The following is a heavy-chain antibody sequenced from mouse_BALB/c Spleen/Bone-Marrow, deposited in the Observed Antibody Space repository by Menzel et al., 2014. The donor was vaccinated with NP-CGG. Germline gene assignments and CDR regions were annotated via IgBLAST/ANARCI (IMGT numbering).Heavy chain of an antibody. Sequence: EVQMVESGPELVKPGTSVKISCKASGYSFTGYYMHWVKQSHVKSLEWIGRINPYTGATTYNQNFNVKASLTVDKSSSTAYMELHSLTSEDSAVYYRARGNWFTYWGQGTLVTVSA. J-gene: IGHJ3*01. CDR3: ARGNWFTY. CDR2: INPYTGAT. CDR1: GYSFTGYY. V-gene: IGHV1-42*01.